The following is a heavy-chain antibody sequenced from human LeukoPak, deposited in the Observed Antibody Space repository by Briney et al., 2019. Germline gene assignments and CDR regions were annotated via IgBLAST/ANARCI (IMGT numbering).Heavy chain of an antibody. Sequence: SVKVSCKASGGPFSSYAISWVRQAPGQGPEWMGRIIPIFGTANYAQKFQGRVTITTDESTSTAYMELSSLRSEDTAVYYCARERGGSGYCDIWGQGTMVTVSS. J-gene: IGHJ3*02. V-gene: IGHV1-69*05. CDR2: IIPIFGTA. CDR3: ARERGGSGYCDI. CDR1: GGPFSSYA. D-gene: IGHD3-22*01.